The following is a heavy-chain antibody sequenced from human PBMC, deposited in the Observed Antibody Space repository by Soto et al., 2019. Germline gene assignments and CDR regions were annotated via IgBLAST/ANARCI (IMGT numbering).Heavy chain of an antibody. CDR1: GFTFSSYW. D-gene: IGHD3-16*02. V-gene: IGHV3-74*01. Sequence: GGSLRLSCAASGFTFSSYWMHWVRQAPGKGLVWVSRINSDGSSTSYADSVKGRFTISRDNAKNTLYLQMNSLRAEDTAVYYCARESYDYIWGSYRPHGLNYWGQGTLVTVSS. J-gene: IGHJ4*02. CDR2: INSDGSST. CDR3: ARESYDYIWGSYRPHGLNY.